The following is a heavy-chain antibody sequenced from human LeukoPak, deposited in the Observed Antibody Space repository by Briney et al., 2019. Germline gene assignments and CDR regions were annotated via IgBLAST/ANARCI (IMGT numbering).Heavy chain of an antibody. CDR3: ASLGYCSGGSCDGIDY. V-gene: IGHV3-66*01. CDR2: IYSGGST. D-gene: IGHD2-15*01. J-gene: IGHJ4*02. Sequence: GGSLRLSCAASGFTVSSNNMSWVRQAPGKGLEWVSVIYSGGSTYYADSVKGRFTISRDNSKNTLYLQMNSLRAEDTAVYYCASLGYCSGGSCDGIDYWGQGTLVTVSS. CDR1: GFTVSSNN.